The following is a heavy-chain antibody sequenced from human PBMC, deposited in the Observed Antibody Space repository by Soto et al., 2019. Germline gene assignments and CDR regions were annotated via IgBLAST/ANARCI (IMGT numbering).Heavy chain of an antibody. J-gene: IGHJ4*02. Sequence: SETLSLTCAVYGGSFSGYYWSWIRQPPGKGLEWIGEVNHSGSTNYNPSLKSRVTISVDTSKNQFSLKLSSVTAADTAVYYCASTSDNYLRDYWGQGTLVTVSS. V-gene: IGHV4-34*01. CDR2: VNHSGST. CDR3: ASTSDNYLRDY. D-gene: IGHD4-4*01. CDR1: GGSFSGYY.